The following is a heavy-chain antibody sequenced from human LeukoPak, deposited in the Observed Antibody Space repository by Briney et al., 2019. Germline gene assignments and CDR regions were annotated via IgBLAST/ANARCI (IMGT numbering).Heavy chain of an antibody. CDR3: AKGYCSGGSCCLDY. D-gene: IGHD2-15*01. V-gene: IGHV3-9*03. CDR2: ISWNSGSI. CDR1: GFTFDDYA. J-gene: IGHJ4*02. Sequence: PGGSLRLSCAASGFTFDDYAMHWVRHAPGKGLEWVSGISWNSGSIGYADSVKGRFTISRDNAKNSLYLQKNSLRAEDMALYYCAKGYCSGGSCCLDYWGQGTLVTVSS.